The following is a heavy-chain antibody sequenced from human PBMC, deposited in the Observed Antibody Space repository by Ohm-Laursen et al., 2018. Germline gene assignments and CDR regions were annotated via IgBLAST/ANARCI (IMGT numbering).Heavy chain of an antibody. D-gene: IGHD2-2*01. CDR1: GGSISNYY. J-gene: IGHJ5*02. CDR3: ARQEGYCSSTSCYEVWFDP. Sequence: GTLSLTCNVSGGSISNYYWSWIRQPAGKGLEWVGRMYSSGSTNYNPSLKSRVTISVDTSKNQFSLKLSSVTAADTAVYYCARQEGYCSSTSCYEVWFDPWGQGTLVTVSS. CDR2: MYSSGST. V-gene: IGHV4-4*07.